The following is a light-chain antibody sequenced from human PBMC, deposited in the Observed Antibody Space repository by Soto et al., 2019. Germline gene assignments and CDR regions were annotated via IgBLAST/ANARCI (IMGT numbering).Light chain of an antibody. CDR1: SSDVGSYNL. J-gene: IGLJ1*01. CDR3: CSYAGSTVLV. Sequence: QSALTQPASVSGSPGQSITISCTGTSSDVGSYNLVSWYQQHPGKAPKLMIYEVSKRPSGVSNRFSGSKSGNTASLTISGLQAEDEADYYCCSYAGSTVLVFGTGTKV. CDR2: EVS. V-gene: IGLV2-23*02.